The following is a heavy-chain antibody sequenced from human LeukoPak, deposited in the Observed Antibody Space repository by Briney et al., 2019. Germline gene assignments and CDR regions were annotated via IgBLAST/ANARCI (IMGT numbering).Heavy chain of an antibody. V-gene: IGHV4-4*07. Sequence: SETLSLTCTVSGGSISTYYWTWIRQPAGKGLEWIGRIYISGITNYNPSLNSRVTMSVDTSKNQFSLKLSSVTAADTAVYYCARERYYGSRSPYNWFDPWGRGTQVTVSS. J-gene: IGHJ5*02. CDR1: GGSISTYY. CDR2: IYISGIT. D-gene: IGHD3-10*01. CDR3: ARERYYGSRSPYNWFDP.